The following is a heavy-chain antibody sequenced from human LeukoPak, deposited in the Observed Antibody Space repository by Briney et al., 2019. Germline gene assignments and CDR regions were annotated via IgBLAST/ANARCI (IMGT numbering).Heavy chain of an antibody. J-gene: IGHJ3*02. Sequence: SETLSLTCAVSGGSFRGSYWSWIRHPPGKGLEWIGEIIQSGSTNFHPSLKSRVTISVDRSMNQFSLKLSSVTAADTAVYYCAREMAPTVSNRHAFDIWGQGTMVTVSS. D-gene: IGHD4-17*01. CDR2: IIQSGST. CDR1: GGSFRGSY. V-gene: IGHV4-34*12. CDR3: AREMAPTVSNRHAFDI.